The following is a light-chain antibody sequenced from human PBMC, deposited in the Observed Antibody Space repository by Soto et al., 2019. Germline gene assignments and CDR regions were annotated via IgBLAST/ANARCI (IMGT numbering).Light chain of an antibody. CDR3: LQDYNYSFT. J-gene: IGKJ3*01. CDR1: QGIRND. V-gene: IGKV1-6*01. CDR2: AAS. Sequence: AIQMTQSPSSLSASVGDRVTIICRASQGIRNDLGWYQQKPGKAPKLLIYAASSLQSGVPSRFSGSGSGTDFTLTISSLQPEDFATYYCLQDYNYSFTFGPGTKVDIK.